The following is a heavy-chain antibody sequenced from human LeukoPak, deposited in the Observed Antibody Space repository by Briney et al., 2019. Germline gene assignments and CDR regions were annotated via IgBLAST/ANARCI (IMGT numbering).Heavy chain of an antibody. J-gene: IGHJ4*02. Sequence: VASVKVSCKASGYTFTSYDINWVRQATGQGLEWMGWINPNSGGTNYAQKFQGRVTMTRDTSISTAYMELSRLRSDDTAVYYCARNSYGYLTPFDYWGQGTLVTVSS. V-gene: IGHV1-2*02. CDR3: ARNSYGYLTPFDY. D-gene: IGHD5-18*01. CDR1: GYTFTSYD. CDR2: INPNSGGT.